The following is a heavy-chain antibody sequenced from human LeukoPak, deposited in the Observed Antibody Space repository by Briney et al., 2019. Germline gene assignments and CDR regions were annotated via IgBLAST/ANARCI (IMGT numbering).Heavy chain of an antibody. CDR2: FFHSGTT. Sequence: SETLSLTCTVSGGSLRSTSYYWGWIRQPPGKGLEWIGTFFHSGTTYYNPSLKSRVSISVDTSNNQFSLRVTSVIAADTAVYYCARHWYGDYVDFWGQGTLVTVSS. J-gene: IGHJ4*02. CDR3: ARHWYGDYVDF. D-gene: IGHD4-17*01. CDR1: GGSLRSTSYY. V-gene: IGHV4-39*01.